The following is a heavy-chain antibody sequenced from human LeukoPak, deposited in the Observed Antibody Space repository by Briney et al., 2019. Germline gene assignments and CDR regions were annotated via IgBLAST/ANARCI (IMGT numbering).Heavy chain of an antibody. CDR3: ARVPSAGPFDY. Sequence: PSETLSLTCTVSGYSISSGYYWGWIRQPPGKGLEWIGSIYHSGSTYYNPSLKSRVTISVDRSKNQFSLKLSSVTAADTAVYYCARVPSAGPFDYWGPGTLVTVSS. CDR1: GYSISSGYY. CDR2: IYHSGST. D-gene: IGHD2-2*01. V-gene: IGHV4-38-2*02. J-gene: IGHJ4*02.